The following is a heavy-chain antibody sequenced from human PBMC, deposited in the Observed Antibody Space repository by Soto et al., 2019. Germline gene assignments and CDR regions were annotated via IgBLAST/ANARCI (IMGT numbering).Heavy chain of an antibody. CDR2: INPNSGGT. J-gene: IGHJ6*02. Sequence: QVQLVQSGAEVKKPGASVKVSCKASGYTFTGYYMHWVRQAPGQGLEWMGWINPNSGGTNYAQKFQGRXXMXRXXSISTAYMELSRLRSDDTAVYYCARDQRYYYGMDVWGQGTTVTVSS. V-gene: IGHV1-2*02. CDR3: ARDQRYYYGMDV. CDR1: GYTFTGYY.